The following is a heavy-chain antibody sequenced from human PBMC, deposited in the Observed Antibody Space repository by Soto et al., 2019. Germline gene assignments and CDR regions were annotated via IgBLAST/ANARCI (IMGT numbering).Heavy chain of an antibody. V-gene: IGHV3-48*01. J-gene: IGHJ6*03. CDR1: GFPFRSYS. Sequence: GSLRLSCAASGFPFRSYSMNWVRQAPGKGLEWVSYISSSSSTIYYADSVKGRFTISRDNAKNSLYLQMNSLRAEDTAVYYCARGVGAIYYYYYMDVWGKGTTVTVSS. D-gene: IGHD1-26*01. CDR2: ISSSSSTI. CDR3: ARGVGAIYYYYYMDV.